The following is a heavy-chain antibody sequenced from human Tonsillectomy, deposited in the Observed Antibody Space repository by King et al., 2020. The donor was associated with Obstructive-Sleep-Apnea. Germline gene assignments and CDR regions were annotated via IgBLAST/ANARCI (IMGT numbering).Heavy chain of an antibody. CDR1: GGSISSGDYY. D-gene: IGHD3-22*01. J-gene: IGHJ4*02. CDR3: ARVAYYYDNSGYSVKILDY. V-gene: IGHV4-30-4*01. CDR2: IYYSWRP. Sequence: VQLQESGPGLVKPSQTLSLTCTVSGGSISSGDYYWSWIRQPPGKVLEWIGCIYYSWRPSYNPSLKIRVTISVDTSKNQFSLKRRSVTAADTAVYYCARVAYYYDNSGYSVKILDYWGQGTLVTVSS.